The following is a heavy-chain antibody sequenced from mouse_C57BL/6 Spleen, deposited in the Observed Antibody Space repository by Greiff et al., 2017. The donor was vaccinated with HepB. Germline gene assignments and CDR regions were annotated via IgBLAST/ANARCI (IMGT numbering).Heavy chain of an antibody. CDR3: ARHSDYARFAY. Sequence: EVKLVESGGGLVQPGESLKLSCESNEYEFPSHDMSWVRKTPEKRLELVAAINSDCGSTYYPDTMERRFIISRDNTKQTLYLQMSSLVSEDTALYYCARHSDYARFAYWGQGTLVTVSA. V-gene: IGHV5-2*01. J-gene: IGHJ3*01. CDR1: EYEFPSHD. CDR2: INSDCGST. D-gene: IGHD1-1*02.